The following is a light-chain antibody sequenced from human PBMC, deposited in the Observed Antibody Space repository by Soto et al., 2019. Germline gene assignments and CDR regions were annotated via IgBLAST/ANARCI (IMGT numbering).Light chain of an antibody. V-gene: IGKV3-20*01. CDR3: QQYGRT. CDR1: QSVSSSY. Sequence: EIVLTQSPGTLSLSPGERATLSCRASQSVSSSYLAWYQQKPGQAPRLHIYGASSRATGIPDRFSGSGSGTDFTLTISRLEPEDFAVYYCQQYGRTFGQGTKVDIK. J-gene: IGKJ1*01. CDR2: GAS.